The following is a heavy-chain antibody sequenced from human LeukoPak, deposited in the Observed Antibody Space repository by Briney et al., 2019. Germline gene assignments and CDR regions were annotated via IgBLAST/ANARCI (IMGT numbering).Heavy chain of an antibody. J-gene: IGHJ4*02. CDR3: ARGDKSSGWYFLDY. V-gene: IGHV3-21*01. D-gene: IGHD6-19*01. CDR2: ISSSSSHI. CDR1: GFTFSSYT. Sequence: GGSLRLSCAASGFTFSSYTMNWVRQAPGKGLEWVSSISSSSSHIYYTDSVKGRFTIPRDNAKTSLNLQVNSLRAEDTAVYYCARGDKSSGWYFLDYWGRGTLVTVSS.